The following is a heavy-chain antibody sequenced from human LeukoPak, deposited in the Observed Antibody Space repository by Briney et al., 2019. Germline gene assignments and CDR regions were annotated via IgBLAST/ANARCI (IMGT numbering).Heavy chain of an antibody. CDR1: GFVFNSYS. CDR3: ARNLDY. V-gene: IGHV3-48*04. D-gene: IGHD1-14*01. Sequence: GGTLRLSCAASGFVFNSYSMNWVRQAPGKGLEWISFISSSSTIYYADSVKGRFTVSRDNAKNSLYLQMSSLRAEDTAVYYCARNLDYWGQGTLVTVS. CDR2: ISSSSTI. J-gene: IGHJ4*02.